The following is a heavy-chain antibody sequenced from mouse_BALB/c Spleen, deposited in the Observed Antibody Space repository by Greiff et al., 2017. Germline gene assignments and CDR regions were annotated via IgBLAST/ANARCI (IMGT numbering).Heavy chain of an antibody. V-gene: IGHV14-1*02. J-gene: IGHJ4*01. CDR3: ARGYGSGAMDY. D-gene: IGHD1-1*01. CDR2: IDPENGNT. CDR1: GFNIKDYY. Sequence: VQLKQSGAELVRPGALVKLSCKASGFNIKDYYMHWVKQRPEQGLEWIGWIDPENGNTIYDPKFQGKASITADTSSNTAYLQLSSLTSEDTAVYYCARGYGSGAMDYWGQGTSVTVSS.